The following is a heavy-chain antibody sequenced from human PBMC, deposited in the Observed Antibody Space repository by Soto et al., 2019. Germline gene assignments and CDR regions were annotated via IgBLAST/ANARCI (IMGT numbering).Heavy chain of an antibody. CDR2: IIPIFGTA. CDR1: GGTFSSYA. CDR3: ARAGGGDIWSGYSYYYYYGMDV. J-gene: IGHJ6*02. D-gene: IGHD3-3*01. Sequence: ASVKVSCKASGGTFSSYAISWVRQAPGQGLEWMGGIIPIFGTANYAQKFQGRVTITADESTSTAYMELSSLRSEDTAVYYCARAGGGDIWSGYSYYYYYGMDVWGQGTTVTVSS. V-gene: IGHV1-69*13.